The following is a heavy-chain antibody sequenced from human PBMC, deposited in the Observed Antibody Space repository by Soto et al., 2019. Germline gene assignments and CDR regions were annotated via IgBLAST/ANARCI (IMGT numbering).Heavy chain of an antibody. CDR3: AGRGYCTTTSCYNDY. Sequence: SETLSLTCTVSGGAISNNNWWSLVRQIPGKGLEWIGEIYQRGNTNYNPSLKSRVTISVDKSKNQFSLNLTSVTAADTAVYFCAGRGYCTTTSCYNDYWGQGTLVTVSS. D-gene: IGHD2-2*02. J-gene: IGHJ4*02. V-gene: IGHV4-4*02. CDR2: IYQRGNT. CDR1: GGAISNNNW.